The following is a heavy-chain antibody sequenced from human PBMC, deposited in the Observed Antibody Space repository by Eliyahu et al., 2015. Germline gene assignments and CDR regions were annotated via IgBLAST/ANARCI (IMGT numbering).Heavy chain of an antibody. D-gene: IGHD6-19*01. Sequence: SSVKVSCKVSGGTFNTHTISWVRQAPGQGLEWMGGIIPIFGTPSYAQKFQGRVTIAADESTSTAYMELSSLRSEDTAVYYCALEGGSSGPRWFDPWGQGTLVTVSS. J-gene: IGHJ5*02. CDR3: ALEGGSSGPRWFDP. CDR2: IIPIFGTP. V-gene: IGHV1-69*01. CDR1: GGTFNTHT.